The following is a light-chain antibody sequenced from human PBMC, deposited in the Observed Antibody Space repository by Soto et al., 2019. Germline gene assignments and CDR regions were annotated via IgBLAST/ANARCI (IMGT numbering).Light chain of an antibody. Sequence: DIQMTQSPSTLSASIGDRVTITCRASQSISSWLAWYQQKPGKAPKLLIYKASSLESGVPSRFSGSGSGTEFTLTISSLQPDEFAAYYCQQYSTYVWTFGQGTKVEI. J-gene: IGKJ1*01. CDR2: KAS. CDR1: QSISSW. V-gene: IGKV1-5*03. CDR3: QQYSTYVWT.